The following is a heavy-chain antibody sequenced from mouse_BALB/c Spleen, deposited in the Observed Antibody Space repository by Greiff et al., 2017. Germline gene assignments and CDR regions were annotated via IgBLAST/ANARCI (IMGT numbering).Heavy chain of an antibody. Sequence: EVHLVESGGGLVQPGGSRKLSCAASGFTFSSFGMHWVRQAPEKGLEWVAYISSGSSTIYYADTVKGRFTISRDNPKNTLFLQMTSLRSEDTAMYYCARNPYYYGSGDYAMDYWGQGTSVTVSS. CDR3: ARNPYYYGSGDYAMDY. CDR1: GFTFSSFG. J-gene: IGHJ4*01. CDR2: ISSGSSTI. V-gene: IGHV5-17*02. D-gene: IGHD1-1*01.